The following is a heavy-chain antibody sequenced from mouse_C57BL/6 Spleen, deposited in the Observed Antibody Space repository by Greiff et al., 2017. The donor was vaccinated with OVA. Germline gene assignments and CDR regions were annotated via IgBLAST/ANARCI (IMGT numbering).Heavy chain of an antibody. Sequence: LQESGAELARPGASVKLSCKASGYTFTSYGISWVKQRTGQGLEWIGEIYPRSGNTYYNEKFKGKATLTADKSSSTAYMELRSLTSEDSAVYFCARETAQATGFAYWGQGTLVTVSA. CDR2: IYPRSGNT. CDR1: GYTFTSYG. CDR3: ARETAQATGFAY. V-gene: IGHV1-81*01. J-gene: IGHJ3*01. D-gene: IGHD3-2*02.